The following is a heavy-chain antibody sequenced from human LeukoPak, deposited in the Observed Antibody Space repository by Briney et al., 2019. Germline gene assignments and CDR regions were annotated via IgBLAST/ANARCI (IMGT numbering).Heavy chain of an antibody. D-gene: IGHD4-17*01. CDR3: ARGHGDYRQ. CDR2: INHSGRT. Sequence: SETLSLTCAVYGGSLRVDYSSWIPQPPGKGLEWSGEINHSGRTNYNPSLKSRVTISVDPSKAQFSLKLSSVTAADTAVYYCARGHGDYRQWGQGTLVTVSS. V-gene: IGHV4-34*01. J-gene: IGHJ4*02. CDR1: GGSLRVDY.